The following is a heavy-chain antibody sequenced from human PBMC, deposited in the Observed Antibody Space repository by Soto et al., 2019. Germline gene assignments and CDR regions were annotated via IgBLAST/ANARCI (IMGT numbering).Heavy chain of an antibody. D-gene: IGHD1-1*01. J-gene: IGHJ4*02. V-gene: IGHV4-34*12. CDR2: IIHSGST. CDR1: GGFFSGYY. Sequence: SETLSLTCAVYGGFFSGYYWSWIRQPPGKGLEWIGEIIHSGSTNYNPSLKSRVTISVDTSKNQFSLKLSSVTAADTAVYYCASKSGTTKGGFDYWGQGTLVTVSS. CDR3: ASKSGTTKGGFDY.